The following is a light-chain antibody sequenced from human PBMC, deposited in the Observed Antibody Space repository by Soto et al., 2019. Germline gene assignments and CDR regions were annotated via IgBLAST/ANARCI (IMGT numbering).Light chain of an antibody. J-gene: IGKJ1*01. CDR2: GPS. CDR1: QSGSSN. V-gene: IGKV3-15*01. Sequence: EIVMTQSPATLSVSPGERATLSCRASQSGSSNLVWYQQKPGQAPRLLIYGPSSRATGVPVRFSGRGSGTEFTLATNILQAEVVAGYYCLQHNTLWTFDHGTTVDVK. CDR3: LQHNTLWT.